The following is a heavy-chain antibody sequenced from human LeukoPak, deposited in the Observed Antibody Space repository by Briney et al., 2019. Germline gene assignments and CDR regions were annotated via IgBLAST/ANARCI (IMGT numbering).Heavy chain of an antibody. V-gene: IGHV4-4*07. CDR1: GGSISSYY. D-gene: IGHD3-22*01. CDR2: IYTSGST. Sequence: SETLSLTCTVSGGSISSYYWSWIRQPAGKGLEWIGRIYTSGSTNYNPSLKSRVTISVDKPKNQFSLKLSSVTAADTAVYYCARGATSYYYDSSGYYSGRLFDYWGQGTLVTVSS. J-gene: IGHJ4*02. CDR3: ARGATSYYYDSSGYYSGRLFDY.